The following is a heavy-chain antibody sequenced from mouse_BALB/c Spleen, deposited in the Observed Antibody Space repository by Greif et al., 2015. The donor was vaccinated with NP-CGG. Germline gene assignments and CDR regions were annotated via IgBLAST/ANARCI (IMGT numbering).Heavy chain of an antibody. J-gene: IGHJ3*01. CDR3: AREGYGSFFAY. CDR2: ISNLAYSI. Sequence: EVMLVESGGGLVQPGGSRKLSCAASGFTFSDYGMAWVRQAPGKGPEWVAFISNLAYSIYYADTVTGRFTISRENAKNTLYLEMSSLRSEDTAMYYCAREGYGSFFAYWGQGTLVTVSA. V-gene: IGHV5-15*02. CDR1: GFTFSDYG. D-gene: IGHD1-1*01.